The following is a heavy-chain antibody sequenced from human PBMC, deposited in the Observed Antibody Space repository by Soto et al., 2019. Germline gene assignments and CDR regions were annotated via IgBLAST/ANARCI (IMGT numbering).Heavy chain of an antibody. V-gene: IGHV1-69*13. CDR3: ARRTVTGSEYNYYYYGMDV. CDR2: IIPIFGTT. Sequence: ASVKVSCTASGGTFSSYAIDWVRQAPGQGLEWMGGIIPIFGTTNYAQKLQGRVKLTADESTRTAYMELSNLSSEDTAVSYCARRTVTGSEYNYYYYGMDVWGQGTTVTVSS. J-gene: IGHJ6*02. CDR1: GGTFSSYA. D-gene: IGHD1-1*01.